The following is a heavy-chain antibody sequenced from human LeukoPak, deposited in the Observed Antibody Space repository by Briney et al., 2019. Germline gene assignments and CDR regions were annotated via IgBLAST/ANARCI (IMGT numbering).Heavy chain of an antibody. CDR2: IYYSGST. CDR1: RGSISSSSSY. V-gene: IGHV4-39*01. J-gene: IGHJ4*02. Sequence: SETLSLTCTVSRGSISSSSSYWGWIRHPPGKGLEWIGSIYYSGSTYYNPSLKSRVTISVDTSKTQFSLKLSSVTAADTAVYYCARLNPHYDSSGYIVDYWGQGTLVTVSS. CDR3: ARLNPHYDSSGYIVDY. D-gene: IGHD3-22*01.